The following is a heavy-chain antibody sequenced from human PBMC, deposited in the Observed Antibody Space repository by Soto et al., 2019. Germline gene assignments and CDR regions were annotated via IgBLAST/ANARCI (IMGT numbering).Heavy chain of an antibody. CDR2: ISYDGSPT. CDR3: AKEMFPPAVSHSSSHWGDY. J-gene: IGHJ4*02. CDR1: GFTLCSYG. D-gene: IGHD7-27*01. Sequence: PGGSLRLSCSASGFTLCSYGIHWIRQAPGKGLEWVAVISYDGSPTFYADSVKGRLILSSDVSKGTLFWQMNCLRADDTAVYYCAKEMFPPAVSHSSSHWGDYWGPGTLVTVSS. V-gene: IGHV3-30*18.